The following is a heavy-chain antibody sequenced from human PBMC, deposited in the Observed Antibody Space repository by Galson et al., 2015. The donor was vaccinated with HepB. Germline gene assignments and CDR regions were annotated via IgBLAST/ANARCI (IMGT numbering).Heavy chain of an antibody. D-gene: IGHD6-25*01. J-gene: IGHJ1*01. CDR2: ISSTSNYI. CDR3: ARDRPTAIAAAASFQH. V-gene: IGHV3-21*01. CDR1: GFPFSSYN. Sequence: SLRLSCAASGFPFSSYNMNWVRQAPGKGLEWVSSISSTSNYIYYADSVKGRFSISRDNAKNSLYLQMNSLRVEDTAVYYCARDRPTAIAAAASFQHWGQGTLVTVSS.